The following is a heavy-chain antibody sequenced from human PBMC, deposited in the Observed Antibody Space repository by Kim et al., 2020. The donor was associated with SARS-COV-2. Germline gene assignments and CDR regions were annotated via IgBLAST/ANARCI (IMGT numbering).Heavy chain of an antibody. D-gene: IGHD3-10*01. CDR1: GGSFSGYY. Sequence: SETLSLTCAVYGGSFSGYYWSWIRQPPGKGLEWIGEINHSGSTNYNPSLKSRATISVDTSKNQFSLKLSSVTAADTAVYYCARDFKPYPRGNWFDPWGQGTLVTVSS. J-gene: IGHJ5*02. CDR2: INHSGST. CDR3: ARDFKPYPRGNWFDP. V-gene: IGHV4-34*01.